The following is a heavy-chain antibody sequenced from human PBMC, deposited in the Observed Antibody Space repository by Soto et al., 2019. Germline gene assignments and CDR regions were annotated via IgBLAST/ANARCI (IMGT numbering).Heavy chain of an antibody. CDR2: INAYNGDT. Sequence: QIQLVQSGAELKKPGASVNVSCKASGYTFTSYGLSWVRQAPGKGLEYMGWINAYNGDTRYVEKFQGRVTMTTDTSTNTAYMELRGLTYDDAAVYFCTRFGAYGVNWGQGTLVTVSS. V-gene: IGHV1-18*04. D-gene: IGHD4-17*01. J-gene: IGHJ4*02. CDR3: TRFGAYGVN. CDR1: GYTFTSYG.